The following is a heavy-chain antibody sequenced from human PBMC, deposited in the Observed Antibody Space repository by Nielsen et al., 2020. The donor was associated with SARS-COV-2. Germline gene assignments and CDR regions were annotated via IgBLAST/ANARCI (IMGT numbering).Heavy chain of an antibody. CDR2: ISAYNGNT. V-gene: IGHV1-18*01. J-gene: IGHJ4*02. Sequence: ASVKVSYKASGYTFTSYGTSWVRQAPGQGLEWMGWISAYNGNTNYAQKVQDRVTMTTETSTSTAYMELRSLRSDDTAVYYCARDARPYSAYESFDYWGQGTLVTVSS. D-gene: IGHD5-12*01. CDR3: ARDARPYSAYESFDY. CDR1: GYTFTSYG.